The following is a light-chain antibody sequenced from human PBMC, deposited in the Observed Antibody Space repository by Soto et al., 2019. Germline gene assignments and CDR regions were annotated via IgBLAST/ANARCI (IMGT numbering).Light chain of an antibody. CDR2: ATS. J-gene: IGKJ4*01. V-gene: IGKV1-27*01. CDR3: QKYNSAPLP. CDR1: QGIAPY. Sequence: DVQMTQSPSSLSAFVGDRVTITCRASQGIAPYLAWFQQKPGKVPKLLIYATSTLQSWVPSRFSGSGSGTDFHLTISSLQPEDVGTYYFQKYNSAPLPFGGGTKVEIK.